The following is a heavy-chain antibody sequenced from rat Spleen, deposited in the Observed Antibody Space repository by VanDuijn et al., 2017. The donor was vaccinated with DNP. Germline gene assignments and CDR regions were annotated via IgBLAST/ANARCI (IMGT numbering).Heavy chain of an antibody. CDR1: GFSLTNYH. J-gene: IGHJ4*01. V-gene: IGHV2-27*01. CDR2: MQSDGNT. D-gene: IGHD4-3*01. CDR3: ARDLIIRDTTSAMDA. Sequence: QVQLKESGPGLVQPSQTLSLTCTVSGFSLTNYHVDWVRQPPGKGLEWMGRMQSDGNTDYNSVLKSRLSISRDTSKSHVFLKMNRVQTEDTAMYFCARDLIIRDTTSAMDAWGPGTSVTVSS.